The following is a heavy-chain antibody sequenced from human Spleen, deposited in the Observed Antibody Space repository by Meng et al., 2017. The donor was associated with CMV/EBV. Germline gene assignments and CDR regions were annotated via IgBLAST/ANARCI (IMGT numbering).Heavy chain of an antibody. D-gene: IGHD1-26*01. CDR2: IYYSGST. J-gene: IGHJ5*02. CDR1: GGSISSSSYY. V-gene: IGHV4-39*01. Sequence: GSLRLSCTVSGGSISSSSYYWGWIRQPPGKGLEWIGSIYYSGSTYYNPSLKSRVTISVDTSKNQFSLKLSSVTAADTAVYYCARQGGSYFSHWFDPWGQGTLVTVSS. CDR3: ARQGGSYFSHWFDP.